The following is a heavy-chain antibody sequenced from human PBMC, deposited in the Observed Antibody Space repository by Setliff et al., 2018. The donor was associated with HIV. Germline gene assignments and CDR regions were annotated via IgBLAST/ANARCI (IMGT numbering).Heavy chain of an antibody. D-gene: IGHD3-22*01. CDR3: AAPFGASDSGGYEYEAFAI. Sequence: ASVKVSCKASGYSFTGHYIHWVRRAPGQGLAWLSRIHPNSGGTKYAQKVQGRVTMTRDTSVTTAYMELSRLSSDETAVYYCAAPFGASDSGGYEYEAFAIWGQGTMVTVSS. CDR2: IHPNSGGT. CDR1: GYSFTGHY. V-gene: IGHV1-2*06. J-gene: IGHJ3*02.